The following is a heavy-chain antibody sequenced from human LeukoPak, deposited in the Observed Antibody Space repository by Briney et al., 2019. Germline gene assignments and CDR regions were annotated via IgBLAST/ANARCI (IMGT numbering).Heavy chain of an antibody. V-gene: IGHV1-18*01. J-gene: IGHJ4*02. CDR2: ISAYNGNT. CDR3: AREAHYDFWSGYSAYFDY. CDR1: GYTFTSYD. D-gene: IGHD3-3*01. Sequence: ASVKVSCKASGYTFTSYDINWVRQATGQGLEWMGWISAYNGNTNYAQKLQGRVTMTTDTSTSTAYMELRSLRSDDTAVYYCAREAHYDFWSGYSAYFDYWGQGTLVTVSS.